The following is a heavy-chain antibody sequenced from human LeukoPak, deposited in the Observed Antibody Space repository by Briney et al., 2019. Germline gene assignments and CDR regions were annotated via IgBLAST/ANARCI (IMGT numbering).Heavy chain of an antibody. V-gene: IGHV1-46*03. CDR1: GYTFISYY. D-gene: IGHD3-10*01. CDR3: ARDWLRYSGSNYYYMDV. Sequence: GASVKVSCKASGYTFISYYMHWVRQAPGQGLEWMGIINPSGGSTTYAQNFQGRVTVTRDTSTSTVYMELSSLRSEDTAVYYCARDWLRYSGSNYYYMDVWGKGTTVTVSS. CDR2: INPSGGST. J-gene: IGHJ6*03.